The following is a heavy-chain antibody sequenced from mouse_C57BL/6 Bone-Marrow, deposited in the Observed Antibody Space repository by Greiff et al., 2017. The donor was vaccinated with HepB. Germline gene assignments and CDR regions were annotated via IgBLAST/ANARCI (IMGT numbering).Heavy chain of an antibody. V-gene: IGHV14-2*01. J-gene: IGHJ2*01. Sequence: EVQLQQSGAELVKPGASVKLSCTASGFNIKDYYMHWVKQRTEQGLEWIGRIDPEDGENKYAPKFQGKATITADTSSNTAYLQLSSLTSEDTAVYYCARGGTRYFDYWGQGTTLTVSS. CDR2: IDPEDGEN. CDR1: GFNIKDYY. D-gene: IGHD3-3*01. CDR3: ARGGTRYFDY.